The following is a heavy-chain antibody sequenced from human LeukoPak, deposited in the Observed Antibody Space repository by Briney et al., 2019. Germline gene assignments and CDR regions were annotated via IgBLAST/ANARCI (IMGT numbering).Heavy chain of an antibody. CDR3: AKDRTMFSGDDAFDI. V-gene: IGHV3-30*02. D-gene: IGHD3-10*02. J-gene: IGHJ3*02. Sequence: GGSLRLSCGASGFTFSSYGMHWVRQAPGKGLEWVAFIRYDGNNKYQPDSVKGRFTISRDNSKNTLYLQMNSLRAEDTAVYYCAKDRTMFSGDDAFDIWGQGTMVTVSS. CDR1: GFTFSSYG. CDR2: IRYDGNNK.